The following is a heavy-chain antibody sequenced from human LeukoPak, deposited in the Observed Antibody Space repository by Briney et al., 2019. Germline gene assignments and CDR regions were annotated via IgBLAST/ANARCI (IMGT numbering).Heavy chain of an antibody. CDR3: ARVPGIGVVIPDY. Sequence: ASVRVSRKASGYTFTSYGISWVRQAPGQGLEWVGGISAYNGNTNYAQTLQGRVTMTTDTSTSTAYTDLRSLRSDDTAVYYCARVPGIGVVIPDYCGQGTLVTVSS. CDR2: ISAYNGNT. CDR1: GYTFTSYG. V-gene: IGHV1-18*01. J-gene: IGHJ4*02. D-gene: IGHD3-22*01.